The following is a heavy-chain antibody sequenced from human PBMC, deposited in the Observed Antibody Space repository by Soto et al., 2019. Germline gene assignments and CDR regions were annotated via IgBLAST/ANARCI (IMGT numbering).Heavy chain of an antibody. Sequence: ASVKVSCKASGYTFTSYGISWVRQAPGQGLEWMGWISAYNGNTNYAQKLQGRVTMTTDTSTSTAYMELRSLRSDDTAVYYCARDSSRSSGWYINLFDPWGQGTLVTVSS. CDR2: ISAYNGNT. D-gene: IGHD6-19*01. J-gene: IGHJ5*02. CDR3: ARDSSRSSGWYINLFDP. V-gene: IGHV1-18*04. CDR1: GYTFTSYG.